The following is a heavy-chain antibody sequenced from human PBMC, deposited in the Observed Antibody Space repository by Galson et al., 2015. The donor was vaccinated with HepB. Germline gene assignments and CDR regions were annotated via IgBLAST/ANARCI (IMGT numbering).Heavy chain of an antibody. CDR3: IRLGDLSGYSSR. D-gene: IGHD6-13*01. Sequence: SLRLSCAASGFTFSGSAIHWVRQPSGKGPECVGRIGGKGNNYATSYVPSLKGRFTISRDDSKNMAYLHMRSLRTEDTAVYYCIRLGDLSGYSSRWGQGTLVTVSS. CDR1: GFTFSGSA. V-gene: IGHV3-73*01. CDR2: IGGKGNNYAT. J-gene: IGHJ4*02.